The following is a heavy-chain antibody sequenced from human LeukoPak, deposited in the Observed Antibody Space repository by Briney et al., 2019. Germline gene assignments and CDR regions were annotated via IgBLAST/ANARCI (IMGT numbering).Heavy chain of an antibody. J-gene: IGHJ4*02. CDR1: GGSISSYY. V-gene: IGHV4-59*13. D-gene: IGHD6-13*01. Sequence: SETLSLTCTVSGGSISSYYGSWSRKPPGKGQGRIGYIYYSGSTNYDPSLKSRVTISVDTSRNQFALKLSSVTAADTAVYYCASHISIAAAGFDYWGQGTLVTVSS. CDR3: ASHISIAAAGFDY. CDR2: IYYSGST.